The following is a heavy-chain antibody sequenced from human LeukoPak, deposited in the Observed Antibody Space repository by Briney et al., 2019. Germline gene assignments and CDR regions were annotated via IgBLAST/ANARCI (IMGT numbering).Heavy chain of an antibody. CDR1: GFTFSRYS. V-gene: IGHV3-21*01. J-gene: IGHJ3*02. CDR3: ARGSRFGVVERDAFDI. CDR2: ISISSNYI. D-gene: IGHD3-3*01. Sequence: PGGSLRLSCAASGFTFSRYSMNWVRQAPGKGLEWVSSISISSNYIYYADSVKGRFTISRDNAKNSLFLQVNSLRAEDTAMYYCARGSRFGVVERDAFDIWGQGTMVTVSS.